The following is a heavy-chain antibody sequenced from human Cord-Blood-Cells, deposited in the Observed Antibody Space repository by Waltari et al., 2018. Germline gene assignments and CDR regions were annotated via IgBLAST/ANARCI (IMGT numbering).Heavy chain of an antibody. CDR1: GYTFTSYA. CDR2: INAGNGNT. Sequence: QVQLVQSGAEVKKPGASVKVSCKASGYTFTSYAMHWVRQAPGQRLEWMGWINAGNGNTKYSQKFQGRVTITRDTSASTAYMELSSLRSEDTAVYYCARDHGELGIHDAFDIWGQGTMVTVSS. CDR3: ARDHGELGIHDAFDI. D-gene: IGHD7-27*01. J-gene: IGHJ3*02. V-gene: IGHV1-3*01.